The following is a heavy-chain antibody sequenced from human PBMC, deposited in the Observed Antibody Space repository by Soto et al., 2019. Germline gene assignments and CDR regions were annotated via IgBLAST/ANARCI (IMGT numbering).Heavy chain of an antibody. CDR2: IYHSGST. CDR3: ANSHAGAHITAAVH. V-gene: IGHV4-39*07. CDR1: GGSVSSNSYS. D-gene: IGHD6-13*01. J-gene: IGHJ4*02. Sequence: SETLSLTCTVSGGSVSSNSYSWGWIRQSPGKGLEWIGSIYHSGSTYYNPSLLSRVTISIDRSMNELSLRLSSVTAADTAVYYCANSHAGAHITAAVHWGQGTLVTVSS.